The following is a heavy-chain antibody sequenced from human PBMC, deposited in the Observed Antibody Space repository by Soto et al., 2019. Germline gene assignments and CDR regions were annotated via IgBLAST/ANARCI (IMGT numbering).Heavy chain of an antibody. CDR3: AYGSSGSYDAFDI. V-gene: IGHV1-69*13. Sequence: GASVKVSCKASGGTFSSYAISWVRQAPGQGLEWMGGIIPIFGTANYAQKFQGRVTITADESTSTAYMELSSLRSEDTAVYYCAYGSSGSYDAFDIWGQGTMVTVSS. CDR2: IIPIFGTA. D-gene: IGHD3-22*01. CDR1: GGTFSSYA. J-gene: IGHJ3*02.